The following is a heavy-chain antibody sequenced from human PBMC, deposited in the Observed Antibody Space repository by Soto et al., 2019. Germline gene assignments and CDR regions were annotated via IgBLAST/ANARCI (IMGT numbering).Heavy chain of an antibody. V-gene: IGHV1-18*04. Sequence: AALNVWCKASYCTFPSYGISWVPQAPGQGLEWMGWISAYNGNTNYAQKLQGRVTMTTDTSTSTAYMELRSLRSDDTAVYYCARDNYDFWSGYGLYFEYWGQGTVFIVS. CDR1: YCTFPSYG. D-gene: IGHD3-3*01. J-gene: IGHJ4*02. CDR3: ARDNYDFWSGYGLYFEY. CDR2: ISAYNGNT.